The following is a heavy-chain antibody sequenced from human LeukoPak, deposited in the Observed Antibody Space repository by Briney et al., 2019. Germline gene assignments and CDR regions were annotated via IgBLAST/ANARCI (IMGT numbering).Heavy chain of an antibody. D-gene: IGHD3-22*01. V-gene: IGHV3-30*02. CDR3: ARTPGEGYYDSRPFDY. Sequence: PGGSLRLSCAASGFTFSSYGMHWVRQAPGKGLEWVAFIRYDGSNKYYADSVKGRFTISRDNAKNSLYLQMNSLRAEDTAVYYCARTPGEGYYDSRPFDYWGQGTLVTVSS. CDR2: IRYDGSNK. CDR1: GFTFSSYG. J-gene: IGHJ4*02.